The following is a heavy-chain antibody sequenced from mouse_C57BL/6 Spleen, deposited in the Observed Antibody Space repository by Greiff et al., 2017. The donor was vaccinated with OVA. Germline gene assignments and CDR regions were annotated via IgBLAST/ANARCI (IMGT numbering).Heavy chain of an antibody. Sequence: QVQLQQPGAELVRPGSSVKLSCKASGYTFTSYWMHWVKQRPIQGLEWIGNIDPSDSETHYNQKFKDKATLTVDKSSSTAYMQLSSLTSDDSAVYYCARRFDYYGSSYFDYWGQGTTLTVSS. CDR1: GYTFTSYW. V-gene: IGHV1-52*01. CDR2: IDPSDSET. D-gene: IGHD1-1*01. CDR3: ARRFDYYGSSYFDY. J-gene: IGHJ2*01.